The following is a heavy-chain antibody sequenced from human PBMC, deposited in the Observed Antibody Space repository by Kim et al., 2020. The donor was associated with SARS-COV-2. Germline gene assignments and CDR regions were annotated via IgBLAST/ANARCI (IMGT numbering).Heavy chain of an antibody. D-gene: IGHD3-16*01. Sequence: SETLSLTCAVSGGSFGTYYWAWIRQPPGKGLEWIAEISQSGSTNYNPSPKRRVTITVDNTKNQFSLKLTSVTAADAAVYYCVRDHGVYPRYFELWGRGTLVTVSS. V-gene: IGHV4-34*01. J-gene: IGHJ2*01. CDR1: GGSFGTYY. CDR2: ISQSGST. CDR3: VRDHGVYPRYFEL.